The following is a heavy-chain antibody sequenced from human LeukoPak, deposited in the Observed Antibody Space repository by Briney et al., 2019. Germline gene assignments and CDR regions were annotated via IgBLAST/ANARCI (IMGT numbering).Heavy chain of an antibody. J-gene: IGHJ4*02. V-gene: IGHV4-59*01. CDR2: IYYSGST. CDR3: ARGLSSHLRYFDWSHPVGLYYFVY. D-gene: IGHD3-9*01. Sequence: PSETLSLTCTVSGGSISSYYWRWIRQPPGKGLEWIGYIYYSGSTNYNPSLKSRVTISVDTSKNQFSLKLSSVTAADTAVYYCARGLSSHLRYFDWSHPVGLYYFVYWGQGTLVTVSS. CDR1: GGSISSYY.